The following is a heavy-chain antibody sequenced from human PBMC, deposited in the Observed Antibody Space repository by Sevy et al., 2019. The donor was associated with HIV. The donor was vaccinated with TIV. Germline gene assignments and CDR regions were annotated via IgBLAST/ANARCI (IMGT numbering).Heavy chain of an antibody. CDR2: ISGSNNTI. Sequence: GGSLRLSYAASGFTFSSYSMNWVRQAPGKGLEWISYISGSNNTISYADSVKGRFTISRDNAKNSLYLQMNNLRAEDTAVYYCAREAYCRGGTCYLGWFDPWGQGTLVTVSS. CDR1: GFTFSSYS. J-gene: IGHJ5*02. CDR3: AREAYCRGGTCYLGWFDP. V-gene: IGHV3-48*01. D-gene: IGHD2-15*01.